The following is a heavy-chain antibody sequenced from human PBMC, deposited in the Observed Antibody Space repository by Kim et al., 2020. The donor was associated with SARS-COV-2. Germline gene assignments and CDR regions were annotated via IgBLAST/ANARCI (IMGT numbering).Heavy chain of an antibody. D-gene: IGHD2-15*01. J-gene: IGHJ5*02. CDR2: IIPIFGTA. CDR1: GGTFSSYA. V-gene: IGHV1-69*13. CDR3: ARDVRDIVVVVAATPGSWFDP. Sequence: SVKVSCKASGGTFSSYAISWVRQAPGQGLEWMGGIIPIFGTANYAQKFQGRVTITADESTSTAYMELSSLRSEDTAVYYCARDVRDIVVVVAATPGSWFDPWGQGTLVTVSS.